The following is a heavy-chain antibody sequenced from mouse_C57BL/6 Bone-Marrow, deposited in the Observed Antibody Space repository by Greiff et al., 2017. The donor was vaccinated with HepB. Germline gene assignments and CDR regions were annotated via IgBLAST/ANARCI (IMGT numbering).Heavy chain of an antibody. J-gene: IGHJ1*03. V-gene: IGHV1-39*01. CDR3: EVAHWYFDV. D-gene: IGHD1-1*01. Sequence: VHVKQSGPELVKPGASVKISCKASGYSFTDYNMNWVKQSNGKSLEWIGVINPNYGTTSYNQKFKGKATLTVDQSSSTAYMQLNSLTSEDSAVYYCEVAHWYFDVWGTGTTVTVSS. CDR1: GYSFTDYN. CDR2: INPNYGTT.